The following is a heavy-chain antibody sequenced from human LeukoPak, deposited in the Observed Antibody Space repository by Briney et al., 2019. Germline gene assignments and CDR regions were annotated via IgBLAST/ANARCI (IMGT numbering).Heavy chain of an antibody. D-gene: IGHD3-16*01. CDR1: GFTFSSYS. V-gene: IGHV3-23*01. CDR3: ARQERGDY. CDR2: VSGSGGGK. J-gene: IGHJ4*02. Sequence: GGSLRLSCAASGFTFSSYSMNWVRQAPGKGLEWVSTVSGSGGGKYYPDSVEGRFTISRDNTRNTLYLQMNSLRAEDTAVYYCARQERGDYWGQGTLVTVSS.